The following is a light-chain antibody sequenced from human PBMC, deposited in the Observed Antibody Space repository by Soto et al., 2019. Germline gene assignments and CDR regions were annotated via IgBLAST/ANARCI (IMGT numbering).Light chain of an antibody. CDR2: LGS. Sequence: DIVMTQSPLSLPVTPGEPASISCRSSQSLLHSNGYNYLDWYLQKPGQSPQLLIYLGSNRASGVPDRFSGSGSGPDFTLKISRVEAEEVGVYYCMQALQTPRTFGGGTKVEIK. CDR1: QSLLHSNGYNY. V-gene: IGKV2-28*01. J-gene: IGKJ4*01. CDR3: MQALQTPRT.